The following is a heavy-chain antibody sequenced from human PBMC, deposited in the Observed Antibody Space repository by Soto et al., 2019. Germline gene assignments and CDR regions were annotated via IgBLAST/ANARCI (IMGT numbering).Heavy chain of an antibody. CDR1: GGSISSGDYY. V-gene: IGHV4-30-4*01. CDR3: AREVVGRSFYYYGMDV. Sequence: VQLQESGPGLVKPSQTLSLTCTVSGGSISSGDYYWSWIRQPPGKGLEWIGYIYYSGSTYYNPSLKSRVIISVDTSMNQFSLKLSSVTAADTAVYFCAREVVGRSFYYYGMDVWGQGTTVTVSS. J-gene: IGHJ6*02. CDR2: IYYSGST. D-gene: IGHD3-16*02.